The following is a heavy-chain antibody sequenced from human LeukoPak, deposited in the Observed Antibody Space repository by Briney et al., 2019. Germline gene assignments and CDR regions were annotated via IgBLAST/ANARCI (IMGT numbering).Heavy chain of an antibody. CDR1: GGSISSSNW. J-gene: IGHJ4*02. V-gene: IGHV4-4*02. CDR2: IYHSGST. CDR3: ARVDGDYYFDY. Sequence: SETLSLTCAVSGGSISSSNWWRWVRQPPGKGLEWIGEIYHSGSTNYDPSLKSRVTISVDKSKNQFSLKLSSVTAADTAVYYCARVDGDYYFDYWGQGTLVTVSS. D-gene: IGHD4-17*01.